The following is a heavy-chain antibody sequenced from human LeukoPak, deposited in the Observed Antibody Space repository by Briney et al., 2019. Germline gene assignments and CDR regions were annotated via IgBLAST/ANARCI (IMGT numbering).Heavy chain of an antibody. CDR1: GFTFRNFG. D-gene: IGHD3-16*01. CDR3: TRAHAGEYVWVDQ. CDR2: VYYDGGRK. J-gene: IGHJ4*02. V-gene: IGHV3-33*01. Sequence: GGSLRLSCAASGFTFRNFGMHWVRQAPGKGLEWLAVVYYDGGRKYYADSVKGRFAISRDNSKNTLYLEMNSLRAEDTALYYCTRAHAGEYVWVDQWGQATLVTVSS.